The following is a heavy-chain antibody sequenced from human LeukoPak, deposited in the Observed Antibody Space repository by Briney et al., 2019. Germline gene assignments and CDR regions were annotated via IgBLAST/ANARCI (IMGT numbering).Heavy chain of an antibody. CDR3: ARRSSGSYLLANAFDI. CDR1: GFTFSSYS. D-gene: IGHD1-26*01. J-gene: IGHJ3*02. V-gene: IGHV3-7*01. CDR2: IKKDGSEK. Sequence: GGSLRLSCAASGFTFSSYSMNWVRQAPGKGLEWVANIKKDGSEKYYVDSVKGRFTISRDNAKNSLYLQMNSLRAEDTAVYYCARRSSGSYLLANAFDIWGQGTTVTVSS.